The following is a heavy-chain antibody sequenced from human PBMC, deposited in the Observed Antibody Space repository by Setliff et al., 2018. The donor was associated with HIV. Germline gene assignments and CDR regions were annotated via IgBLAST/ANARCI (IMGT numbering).Heavy chain of an antibody. CDR1: GFTFSSYA. Sequence: TGGSLRLSCAASGFTFSSYAMHWVRQAPGKGLEWVAVISYDGSNKYYADSVKGRFTISRDNSKNTLYLQMNSLRAEDTAVYYCARDFGAVVVTYYYYGMDVWGQGTTVTVSS. CDR3: ARDFGAVVVTYYYYGMDV. V-gene: IGHV3-30-3*01. CDR2: ISYDGSNK. D-gene: IGHD3-22*01. J-gene: IGHJ6*02.